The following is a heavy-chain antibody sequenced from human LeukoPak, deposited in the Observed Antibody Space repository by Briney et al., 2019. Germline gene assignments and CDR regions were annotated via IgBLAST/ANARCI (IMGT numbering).Heavy chain of an antibody. CDR3: ARDGYSSSSFTPFDY. Sequence: SVKVSCKASGGTFSSYAISWVRQAPGQGLEWMGGIIPIFGTANYAQKFQGRVTITADESTNTAYMELSSLRSEDTAVYYCARDGYSSSSFTPFDYWGQGTLVTVSS. V-gene: IGHV1-69*13. D-gene: IGHD6-6*01. J-gene: IGHJ4*02. CDR2: IIPIFGTA. CDR1: GGTFSSYA.